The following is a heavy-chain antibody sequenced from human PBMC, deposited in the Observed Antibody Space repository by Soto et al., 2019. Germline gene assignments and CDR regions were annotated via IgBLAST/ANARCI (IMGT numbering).Heavy chain of an antibody. V-gene: IGHV4-39*01. Sequence: PSETLSLTCTVSGGSIRSSSYYWGWIRKPPGKGLEWIGSIYYSGSTYYNPSLKSRVTISVDTSKNQFSLKLSSVTAADPAVYYCARHGSGSYCFDYWGQGTLVTVSS. CDR3: ARHGSGSYCFDY. J-gene: IGHJ4*02. CDR2: IYYSGST. CDR1: GGSIRSSSYY. D-gene: IGHD3-10*01.